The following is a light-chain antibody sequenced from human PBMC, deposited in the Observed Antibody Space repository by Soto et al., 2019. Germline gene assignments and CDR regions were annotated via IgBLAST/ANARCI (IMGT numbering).Light chain of an antibody. CDR3: SSYTSSSTLVL. CDR1: SGDVGGYNF. CDR2: EVS. J-gene: IGLJ2*01. V-gene: IGLV2-14*01. Sequence: QSALTQPASVSGSPGQSITISCTGTSGDVGGYNFVSWYQQHPGKAPKLIIYEVSNRPSGVSNRFSGSKSGNTASLTISGLQAEDEADYYCSSYTSSSTLVLFGGGTKLTVL.